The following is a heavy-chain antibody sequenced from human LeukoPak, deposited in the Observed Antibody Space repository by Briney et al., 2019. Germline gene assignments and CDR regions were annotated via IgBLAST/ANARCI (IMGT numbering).Heavy chain of an antibody. D-gene: IGHD3-10*02. Sequence: SETLSLTCTVSGGSISSGSYYWSWIRQPAGKGLEWIGSIHHSGRTYYNPSLKSRVTISVDTSKNQFSLKLSSVTAADTAVYYCARDHLANLASRLFDPWGKGTTVTVSS. V-gene: IGHV4-39*07. CDR1: GGSISSGSYY. CDR2: IHHSGRT. CDR3: ARDHLANLASRLFDP. J-gene: IGHJ6*04.